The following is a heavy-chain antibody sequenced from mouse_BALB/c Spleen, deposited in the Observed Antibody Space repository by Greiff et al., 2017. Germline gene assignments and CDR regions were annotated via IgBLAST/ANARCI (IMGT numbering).Heavy chain of an antibody. Sequence: EVQLQQSGAELVRSGASVKLSCTASGFNIKDYYMHWVKQRPEQGLEWIGWIDPENGDTEYAPRFQGKATMTADTSSNTAYLQLSSLTSEDTAVYYCNAKYGNYYYAMDYWGQGTSVTVSS. CDR1: GFNIKDYY. V-gene: IGHV14-4*02. CDR3: NAKYGNYYYAMDY. J-gene: IGHJ4*01. CDR2: IDPENGDT. D-gene: IGHD2-10*02.